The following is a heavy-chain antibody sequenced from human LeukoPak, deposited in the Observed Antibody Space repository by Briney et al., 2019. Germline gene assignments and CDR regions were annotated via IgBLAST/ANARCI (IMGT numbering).Heavy chain of an antibody. CDR3: ARAPHRYSSSGDNWFDP. J-gene: IGHJ5*02. D-gene: IGHD6-13*01. V-gene: IGHV1-46*01. Sequence: ASVKVSCKASGYTFTSYYMHWVRQAPGQGLEWMGIINPSGGSTSYAQKFQGRVTMTRDTSTSTVYMELSSLRSEDTAVYYCARAPHRYSSSGDNWFDPWGQGTLVTVSS. CDR2: INPSGGST. CDR1: GYTFTSYY.